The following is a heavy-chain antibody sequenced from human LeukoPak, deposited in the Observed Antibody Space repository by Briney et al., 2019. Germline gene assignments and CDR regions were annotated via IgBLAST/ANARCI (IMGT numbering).Heavy chain of an antibody. CDR3: AKEGYSSGWHPSKFDY. J-gene: IGHJ4*02. CDR1: GFTFSRYA. D-gene: IGHD6-19*01. CDR2: ISGSAAST. Sequence: GASLRLSCAASGFTFSRYAMSWVRQAPGKGLEWVSSISGSAASTYYADSVRGRFTISRDNSKNTLYLQMNSLRAEDTAVYYCAKEGYSSGWHPSKFDYWGQGALVTVSS. V-gene: IGHV3-23*01.